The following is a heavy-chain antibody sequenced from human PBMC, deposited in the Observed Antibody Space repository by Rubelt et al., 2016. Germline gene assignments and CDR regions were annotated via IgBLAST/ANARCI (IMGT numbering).Heavy chain of an antibody. J-gene: IGHJ1*01. CDR1: GFTFSSYA. Sequence: EVQLLESGGGLVQPGGSLRLSCAASGFTFSSYAMSWVRQAPGKGLEWVSAISGSGGSTYYTDSVKGRFTISRDNSKNTLYLQMKSLRAEDTAVYYCAKGGDQTYGRPTQHWGQGTLVTVSS. D-gene: IGHD3-16*01. V-gene: IGHV3-23*01. CDR3: AKGGDQTYGRPTQH. CDR2: ISGSGGST.